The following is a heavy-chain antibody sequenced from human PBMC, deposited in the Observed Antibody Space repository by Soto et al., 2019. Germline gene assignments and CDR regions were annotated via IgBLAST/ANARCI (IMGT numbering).Heavy chain of an antibody. Sequence: PSETLSLTCTVSGGSISSYYWSWIRQPPGKGLEWIGYIYYSGSTNYNPSLKSRVTISVDTSKNQFSLKLSSVTAADTAVYYCARLQGGWICNPDYYYYYMDVWGKGTTVTVSS. CDR1: GGSISSYY. J-gene: IGHJ6*03. V-gene: IGHV4-59*01. CDR3: ARLQGGWICNPDYYYYYMDV. D-gene: IGHD5-12*01. CDR2: IYYSGST.